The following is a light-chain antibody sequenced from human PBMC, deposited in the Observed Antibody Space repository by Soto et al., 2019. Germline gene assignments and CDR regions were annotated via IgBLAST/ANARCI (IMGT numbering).Light chain of an antibody. Sequence: EIVLTQSPGTLSLSPGERSTLSFMSTQTISSNYLAWYRQKPGQAPKLLIHGASTRATGIPDRFSGSGSGTDFTLTISRLEPEDFAVYYCQLYGSSPKTFGQGTKVDIK. CDR1: QTISSNY. CDR3: QLYGSSPKT. CDR2: GAS. J-gene: IGKJ1*01. V-gene: IGKV3-20*01.